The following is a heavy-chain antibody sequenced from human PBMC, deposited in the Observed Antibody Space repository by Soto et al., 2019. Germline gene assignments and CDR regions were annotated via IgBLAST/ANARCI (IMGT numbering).Heavy chain of an antibody. Sequence: QITLKESGPALVKPTQTLTLTCTFSGFSLSTSGVGVGWIRQPPGKALEWLALIFWDDEKRSSPSLKSRLTTPQDPSEPQGVLTDTNMDPVDTPTYYCAHRHPPTPLVDTARGVEFVYWGQGTLVTVSS. J-gene: IGHJ4*02. CDR3: AHRHPPTPLVDTARGVEFVY. CDR1: GFSLSTSGVG. CDR2: IFWDDEK. D-gene: IGHD5-18*01. V-gene: IGHV2-5*02.